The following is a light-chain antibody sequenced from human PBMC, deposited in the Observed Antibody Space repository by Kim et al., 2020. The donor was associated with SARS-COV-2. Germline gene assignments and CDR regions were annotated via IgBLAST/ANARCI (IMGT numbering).Light chain of an antibody. CDR2: GAS. CDR1: QSVSSN. CDR3: QQYNNWPPT. V-gene: IGKV3-15*01. J-gene: IGKJ1*01. Sequence: EIVMTQSPATLSVSPGERATLSCRASQSVSSNLAWYQQKPGQAPRLLIYGASTRATGMPARFSGSGSGTEFTLIISSLQSEDFAVYYCQQYNNWPPTFGQGTKVDIK.